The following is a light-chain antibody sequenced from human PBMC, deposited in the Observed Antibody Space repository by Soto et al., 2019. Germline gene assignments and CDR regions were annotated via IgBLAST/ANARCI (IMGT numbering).Light chain of an antibody. CDR1: QRVSNTY. V-gene: IGKV3-20*01. J-gene: IGKJ4*01. CDR3: QQYSSSPVT. CDR2: GVS. Sequence: EIVLAQSPGTLSLSPGERATLSCRASQRVSNTYLAWYQQKPGQAPRLLIDGVSSRATGIPDRFSGSGSGTDFTLTISRLEPEDFAVYYCQQYSSSPVTFGGGTTVEIK.